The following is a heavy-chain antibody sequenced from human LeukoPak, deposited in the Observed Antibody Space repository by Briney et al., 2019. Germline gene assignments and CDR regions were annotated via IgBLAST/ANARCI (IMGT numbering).Heavy chain of an antibody. D-gene: IGHD6-13*01. J-gene: IGHJ4*02. CDR2: INRDGTTT. CDR1: GFTFNSYW. CDR3: AKDDSSTPRNYFDY. Sequence: GGSLRLSCAASGFTFNSYWMHWARQGPGKGLVWVSRINRDGTTTDYADSVKGRFTISRDNAKNSLFLQMNSLRAEDTALYYCAKDDSSTPRNYFDYWGQGTLVTVSS. V-gene: IGHV3-74*01.